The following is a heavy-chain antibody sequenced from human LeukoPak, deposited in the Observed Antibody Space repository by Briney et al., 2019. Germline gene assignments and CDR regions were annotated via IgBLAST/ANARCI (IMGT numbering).Heavy chain of an antibody. D-gene: IGHD6-13*01. V-gene: IGHV3-53*01. J-gene: IGHJ4*02. CDR1: GFTVSSNY. CDR3: ARSSSSSFDY. Sequence: GGSLRLSCAASGFTVSSNYMSWVRQAPGKGLEWVSVIYSAGNTYYADSVKGRFTVSRDNSKNTLYLQMNTLSVEDTALYYCARSSSSSFDYWGQGTLVTVSS. CDR2: IYSAGNT.